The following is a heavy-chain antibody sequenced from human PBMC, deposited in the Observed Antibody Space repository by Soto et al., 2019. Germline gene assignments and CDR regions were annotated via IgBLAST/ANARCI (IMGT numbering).Heavy chain of an antibody. CDR1: GYTFTSYA. Sequence: ASVKVSCKASGYTFTSYAMHWVRQAPGQRLEWMGWINAGNGNTKYSQKFQGRVTITRDTSASTAYMELSSLRSEDMAVYYCARDYDTGDYYYYMDVWGKGTTVTVSS. D-gene: IGHD3-9*01. V-gene: IGHV1-3*01. J-gene: IGHJ6*03. CDR2: INAGNGNT. CDR3: ARDYDTGDYYYYMDV.